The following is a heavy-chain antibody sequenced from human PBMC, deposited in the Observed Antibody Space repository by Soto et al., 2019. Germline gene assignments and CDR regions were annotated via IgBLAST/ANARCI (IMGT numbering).Heavy chain of an antibody. CDR2: IHHSGST. Sequence: PSETLSLTCVVSGGSISSGDYSWSWIRQPPGKGLECIGYIHHSGSTYYNPSLKSRVIISVDRSNNQFSLKLSSVTAADTAVYYCARVGFDSSGYSSILDYWGQGTLVTVS. D-gene: IGHD3-22*01. CDR3: ARVGFDSSGYSSILDY. CDR1: GGSISSGDYS. J-gene: IGHJ4*02. V-gene: IGHV4-30-2*01.